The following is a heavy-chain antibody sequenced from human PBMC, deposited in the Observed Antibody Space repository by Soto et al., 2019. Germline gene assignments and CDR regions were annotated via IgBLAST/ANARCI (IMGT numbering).Heavy chain of an antibody. D-gene: IGHD2-2*01. V-gene: IGHV4-39*01. CDR2: IYYSGST. Sequence: SETLSLTCTVCGGSISSSSYYWGWIRQPPGKGLEWIGSIYYSGSTYYNPSLKSRVTISVDTSKNQFSLKLSSVTAADTAVYYCARNTLYCSSTSCYHFDYWGQGTLVTSPQ. CDR3: ARNTLYCSSTSCYHFDY. J-gene: IGHJ4*02. CDR1: GGSISSSSYY.